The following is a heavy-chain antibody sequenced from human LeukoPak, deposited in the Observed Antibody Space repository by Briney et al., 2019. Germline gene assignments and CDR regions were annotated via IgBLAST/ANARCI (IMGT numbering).Heavy chain of an antibody. CDR1: GFIFSDYY. V-gene: IGHV3-7*01. D-gene: IGHD6-13*01. J-gene: IGHJ3*02. CDR2: IKQDGREK. CDR3: ARVGGSSWYGAFDI. Sequence: GGSRRLSCAASGFIFSDYYMSWVRQAPGKGQEWVANIKQDGREKYYVDSVKGRFTISRDNAKNSLYLQMNSLRAEDTAVYYCARVGGSSWYGAFDIWAKGQWSPSLQ.